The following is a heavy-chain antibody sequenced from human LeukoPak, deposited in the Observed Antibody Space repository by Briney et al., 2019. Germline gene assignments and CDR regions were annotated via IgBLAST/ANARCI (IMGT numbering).Heavy chain of an antibody. CDR2: INPNSGGT. CDR1: GYTFTGYY. CDR3: ARVVDTAMVTMVG. J-gene: IGHJ4*02. D-gene: IGHD5-18*01. Sequence: ASVKVSCKASGYTFTGYYMHWVRQAPGQGLEWMGRINPNSGGTNYAQKFQGRVTMTRDTSISTAYMELSRLRSDDTAVYYCARVVDTAMVTMVGWGQGTLVTVSS. V-gene: IGHV1-2*06.